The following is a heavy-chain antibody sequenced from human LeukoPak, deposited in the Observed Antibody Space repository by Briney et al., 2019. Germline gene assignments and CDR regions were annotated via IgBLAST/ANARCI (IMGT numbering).Heavy chain of an antibody. V-gene: IGHV1-69*13. CDR1: GGTFSSYA. CDR3: ARMSHREQRLVFATIASSTNWFDP. D-gene: IGHD6-13*01. J-gene: IGHJ5*02. CDR2: IIPIFGTA. Sequence: SVKVSCKASGGTFSSYAISWVRQAPGQGLEWMGGIIPIFGTANYAQKFQGRVTITADESTSTAYMELSSLRSEDTAVYYCARMSHREQRLVFATIASSTNWFDPWGQGTLVTVSS.